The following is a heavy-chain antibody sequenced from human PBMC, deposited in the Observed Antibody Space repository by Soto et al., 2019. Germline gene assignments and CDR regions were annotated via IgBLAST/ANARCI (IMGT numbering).Heavy chain of an antibody. D-gene: IGHD3-10*01. V-gene: IGHV5-51*01. CDR2: IYPGDYDT. CDR3: ARHSLAPQPGDS. J-gene: IGHJ4*02. CDR1: GYSFSTYW. Sequence: RGESLKISCKASGYSFSTYWIAWVRQRPGKGLDWMGIIYPGDYDTRYSPSFQGQVTISVDNSIDTAYLEWTTLSASYSAMYYCARHSLAPQPGDSWGQGSRVTVSS.